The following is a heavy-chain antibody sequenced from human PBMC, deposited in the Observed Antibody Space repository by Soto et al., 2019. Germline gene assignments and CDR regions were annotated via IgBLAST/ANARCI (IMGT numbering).Heavy chain of an antibody. V-gene: IGHV4-39*01. CDR3: ARGSYDFWSGYYTGRYYFDY. D-gene: IGHD3-3*01. J-gene: IGHJ4*02. Sequence: QLQLQESGPGLVKPSETLSLTCTVSGGSISSSSYYWGWIRQPPGKGLEWIGSIYYSGSTYYNPSLESRVTISVDTSKNQFSLKLSSVTAADTAVYYCARGSYDFWSGYYTGRYYFDYWGQGTLVTVSS. CDR2: IYYSGST. CDR1: GGSISSSSYY.